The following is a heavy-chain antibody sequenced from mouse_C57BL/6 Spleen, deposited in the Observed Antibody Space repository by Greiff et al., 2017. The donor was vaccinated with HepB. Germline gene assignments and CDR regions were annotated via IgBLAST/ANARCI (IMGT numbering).Heavy chain of an antibody. CDR3: ARNPYYYGSSKDAMDY. Sequence: QVQLKESGPGLVAPSQSLSITCTVSGFSLTSYAISWVRQPPGKGLEWLGVIWTGGGTTYNSALKSRLSISKDNSKSQVFLKMNSLQTDDTARYYCARNPYYYGSSKDAMDYWGQGTSVTVSS. CDR1: GFSLTSYA. J-gene: IGHJ4*01. CDR2: IWTGGGT. V-gene: IGHV2-9-1*01. D-gene: IGHD1-1*01.